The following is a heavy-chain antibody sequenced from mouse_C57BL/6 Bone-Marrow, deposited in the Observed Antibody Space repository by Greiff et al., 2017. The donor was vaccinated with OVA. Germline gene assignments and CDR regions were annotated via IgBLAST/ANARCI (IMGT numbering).Heavy chain of an antibody. Sequence: QVQLQQPGAELVRPGSSVKLSCKASGYTFTSYWMDWVKQRPGQGLEWIGNIYPSDSETHYNQKFKDKATLTVDKSSSTTYMQLSSLTSEDSAVYYCARRDDGYCFDYWGQGTLVTVSA. D-gene: IGHD2-3*01. CDR2: IYPSDSET. CDR3: ARRDDGYCFDY. CDR1: GYTFTSYW. V-gene: IGHV1-61*01. J-gene: IGHJ3*01.